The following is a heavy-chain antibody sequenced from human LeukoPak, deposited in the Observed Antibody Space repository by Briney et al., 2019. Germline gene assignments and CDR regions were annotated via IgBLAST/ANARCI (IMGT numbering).Heavy chain of an antibody. CDR1: GFDLWRYA. Sequence: GGSLRLSFAASGFDLWRYAMIWVRQAPGKGLEWVADISDGGEGTHYADSVQGRFRVSRDNSKKTLFLQLGSLRVQDTAIYHCVIVNYGGNSGYHFDYWGQGTLVIVSS. D-gene: IGHD4-23*01. CDR3: VIVNYGGNSGYHFDY. CDR2: ISDGGEGT. V-gene: IGHV3-23*01. J-gene: IGHJ4*02.